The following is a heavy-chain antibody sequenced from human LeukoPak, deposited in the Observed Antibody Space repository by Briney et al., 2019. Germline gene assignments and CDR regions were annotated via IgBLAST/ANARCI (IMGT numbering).Heavy chain of an antibody. J-gene: IGHJ4*02. CDR2: FNTNTGNP. CDR1: GYTFTSYA. CDR3: ARGVLLWFGESKPSFDY. V-gene: IGHV7-4-1*02. Sequence: ASVKVSCKASGYTFTSYAMNWVRQAPGQGLEWMGWFNTNTGNPTYAQGFTGRFVFSLDTSVSTAYLQISSLKAEDTAVYYCARGVLLWFGESKPSFDYWGQGTLVTVS. D-gene: IGHD3-10*01.